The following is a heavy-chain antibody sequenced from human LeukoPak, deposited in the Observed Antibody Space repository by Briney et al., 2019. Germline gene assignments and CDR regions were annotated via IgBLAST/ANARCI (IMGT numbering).Heavy chain of an antibody. CDR3: ARANPELSYFDY. V-gene: IGHV4-39*01. CDR2: IYDSGST. CDR1: GGSIRSSYYY. D-gene: IGHD3-16*02. J-gene: IGHJ4*02. Sequence: SETLSLTCTVSGGSIRSSYYYWGWIRQPPGKGLEWIGSIYDSGSTYYNPSLKSRVTISVDTSKNQFSLKLNSVTAADTAVYYCARANPELSYFDYWGQGTLVTVSS.